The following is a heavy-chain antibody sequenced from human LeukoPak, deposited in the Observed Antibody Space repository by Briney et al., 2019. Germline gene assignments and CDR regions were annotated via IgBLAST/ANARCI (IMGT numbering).Heavy chain of an antibody. V-gene: IGHV3-30*04. CDR2: ISYDGSNK. D-gene: IGHD2-15*01. J-gene: IGHJ3*02. Sequence: PGGSLRLSCAASGFTFSSYAMHWVRQAPGKGLEWVAVISYDGSNKYYADSVKGRFTISRDNSKNTLYLQMNSLRAEDTAVYYCARELVAATTAPLRVAFDIWGQGTMVTVSS. CDR1: GFTFSSYA. CDR3: ARELVAATTAPLRVAFDI.